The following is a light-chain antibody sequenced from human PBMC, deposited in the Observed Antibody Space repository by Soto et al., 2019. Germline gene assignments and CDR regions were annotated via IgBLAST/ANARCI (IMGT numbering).Light chain of an antibody. CDR3: SSYTSSSTLV. J-gene: IGLJ2*01. V-gene: IGLV2-14*01. CDR2: DVS. Sequence: QSALTQPASVSGSPGQSITISCTGTSSDVGGYNYVSWYQQHPGKAPKFMIYDVSNRPSGVSNGFSGSKSGNTASLTISGRQGEDEADYYCSSYTSSSTLVFGGGTKLTVL. CDR1: SSDVGGYNY.